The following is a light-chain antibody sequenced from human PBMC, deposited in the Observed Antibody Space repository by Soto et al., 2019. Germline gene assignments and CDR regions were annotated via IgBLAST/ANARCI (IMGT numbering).Light chain of an antibody. Sequence: QSVLTQPASVSGSLGQSITISCTGTSSDVGGFNYVSWYQQHPGKAPKLMIYEVNKRPSGVPDRFSGSKSDNTASLTISGLQADDEADYYCCSYAGSYILAIFGGGTKLTVL. V-gene: IGLV2-11*01. J-gene: IGLJ2*01. CDR2: EVN. CDR3: CSYAGSYILAI. CDR1: SSDVGGFNY.